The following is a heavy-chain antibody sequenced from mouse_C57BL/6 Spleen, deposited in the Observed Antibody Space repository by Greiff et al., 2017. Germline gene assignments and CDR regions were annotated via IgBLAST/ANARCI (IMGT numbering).Heavy chain of an antibody. CDR1: GFTFSSYA. CDR2: ISDGGSYT. D-gene: IGHD1-1*01. Sequence: EVQLVESGGGLVKPGGSLKLSCAASGFTFSSYAMSWVRQTPEKRLEWVATISDGGSYTYYPDNVKGRFTISRDNAKNNLYLQMSHLKSEDTAMYYWARGGTTVVDAMDYWGQGTSVTVSS. V-gene: IGHV5-4*01. J-gene: IGHJ4*01. CDR3: ARGGTTVVDAMDY.